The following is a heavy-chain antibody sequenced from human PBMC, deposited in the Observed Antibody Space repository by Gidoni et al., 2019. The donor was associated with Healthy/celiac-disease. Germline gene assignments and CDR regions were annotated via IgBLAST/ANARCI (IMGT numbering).Heavy chain of an antibody. Sequence: QVQLHQWGAGLWTPSQSLPLTCAVYGGSFIGYYWSWIRQPPVKGLEWIGEINHSGSTHYHPSLRSRVTILVDTSKNQFSLKLSSVTAADTAVYYCARVGGSGYDYFYYYYGMDVWGQGTTVTVSS. CDR3: ARVGGSGYDYFYYYYGMDV. V-gene: IGHV4-34*01. CDR1: GGSFIGYY. CDR2: INHSGST. D-gene: IGHD5-12*01. J-gene: IGHJ6*02.